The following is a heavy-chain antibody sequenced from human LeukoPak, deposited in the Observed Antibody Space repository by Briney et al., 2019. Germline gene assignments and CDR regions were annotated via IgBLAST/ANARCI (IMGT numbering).Heavy chain of an antibody. V-gene: IGHV3-64*01. CDR1: GFTFSTYA. D-gene: IGHD1-26*01. Sequence: GGSLRLSCAASGFTFSTYAMLWVRQTPGKGLEYVSTISSNGGSTYYANSVKGRFTISRDNSKNTLYLQMGSLRAEDMAVYYCARLGVGDAFDIWGQGTMVTVSS. CDR2: ISSNGGST. J-gene: IGHJ3*02. CDR3: ARLGVGDAFDI.